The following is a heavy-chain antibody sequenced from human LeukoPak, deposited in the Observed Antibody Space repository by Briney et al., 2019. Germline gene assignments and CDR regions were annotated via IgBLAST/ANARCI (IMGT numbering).Heavy chain of an antibody. J-gene: IGHJ4*02. CDR1: GYTFTGSY. V-gene: IGHV1-2*02. CDR3: ARGYGSAWHGDF. CDR2: INPNSGVT. D-gene: IGHD6-19*01. Sequence: ASVKVSCKASGYTFTGSYIHWVRQAPGQGLGWMGCINPNSGVTNFAQKFQGRVTMTRDTSISTAYMELSRLRSDDTAVYYCARGYGSAWHGDFWGQGTLVTVSS.